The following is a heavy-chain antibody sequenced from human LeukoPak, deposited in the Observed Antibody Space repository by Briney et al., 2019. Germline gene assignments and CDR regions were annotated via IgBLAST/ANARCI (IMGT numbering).Heavy chain of an antibody. D-gene: IGHD3-9*01. Sequence: SETLSLXCTVSGGSISSGDYYWSWIRQSPGKGLEWIGYIYYSGITYYNPSLKSRVTMSVDTSKNQFSLKLSSVTAADTAVYYCARDVDDILTGYSYFDYWGQGTLVTVSS. CDR3: ARDVDDILTGYSYFDY. CDR2: IYYSGIT. V-gene: IGHV4-30-4*08. J-gene: IGHJ4*02. CDR1: GGSISSGDYY.